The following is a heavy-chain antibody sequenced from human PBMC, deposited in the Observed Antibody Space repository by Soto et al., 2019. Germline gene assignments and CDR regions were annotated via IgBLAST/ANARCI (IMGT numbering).Heavy chain of an antibody. CDR1: ARSIISSSYY. CDR3: ARDMVRGVIAEGMDV. CDR2: TYYSGST. Sequence: SASLSLNLTVAARSIISSSYYWGWIRQPPGKGLEWIGSTYYSGSTYYNPSLKSRVTISLDTSKNQFSLKLSSVTAADTAVYYCARDMVRGVIAEGMDVWGQGTTVT. J-gene: IGHJ6*02. V-gene: IGHV4-39*02. D-gene: IGHD3-10*01.